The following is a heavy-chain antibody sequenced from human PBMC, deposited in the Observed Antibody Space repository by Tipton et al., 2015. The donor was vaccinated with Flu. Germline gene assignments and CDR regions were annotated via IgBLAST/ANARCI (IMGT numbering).Heavy chain of an antibody. D-gene: IGHD1-26*01. J-gene: IGHJ6*02. CDR1: GFTFSSYS. CDR2: ISSSSSYI. Sequence: QLVQSGGGLVKPGGSLRLSCAASGFTFSSYSMNWVRQAPGKGLEWVSSISSSSSYIYYADSVKGRFTISRDNAKNSLYLQMNSLRAEDTAVYYCAGDRGDIVGATSVYYGMDVWGQGTTVTVSS. V-gene: IGHV3-21*01. CDR3: AGDRGDIVGATSVYYGMDV.